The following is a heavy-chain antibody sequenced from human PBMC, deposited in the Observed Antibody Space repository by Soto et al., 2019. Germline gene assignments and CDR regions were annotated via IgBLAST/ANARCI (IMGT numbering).Heavy chain of an antibody. Sequence: QVQLQESGPGLVKPSQTLTLTCTVSGGSISSGSFYWSWIRQHPGKGLEWIGHISDSGSSYYNPSLASRVTISVDTSNTQFSLKLSAVTAADTAVYFCARTTFYDIFTADYSLFHYWGQGTLVTVSS. D-gene: IGHD3-9*01. J-gene: IGHJ4*02. CDR2: ISDSGSS. V-gene: IGHV4-31*03. CDR1: GGSISSGSFY. CDR3: ARTTFYDIFTADYSLFHY.